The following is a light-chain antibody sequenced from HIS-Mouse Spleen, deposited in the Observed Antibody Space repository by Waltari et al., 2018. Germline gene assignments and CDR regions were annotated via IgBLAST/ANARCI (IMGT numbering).Light chain of an antibody. V-gene: IGLV2-8*01. J-gene: IGLJ2*01. CDR2: EVS. CDR1: SSDVGGYNY. CDR3: SSYAGSNNFVV. Sequence: QSALTQPPSASGSPGQSVTISCTGTSSDVGGYNYVSWYQQHPGKAPKLMIYEVSKRTSGVPERFSGSKSGNTASLTVSGLQAEDEADYYCSSYAGSNNFVVFGGGTKLTVL.